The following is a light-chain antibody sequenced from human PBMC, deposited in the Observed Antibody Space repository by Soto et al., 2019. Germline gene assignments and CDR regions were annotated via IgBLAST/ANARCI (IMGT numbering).Light chain of an antibody. CDR2: AVS. V-gene: IGLV2-14*01. J-gene: IGLJ1*01. Sequence: QSVLTQPGSVSGSPGQSITISCTGTSSDVGLYDYVSWYQQHPGKAPQLMIYAVSNRPSGVSNRFSASKSGNTASPFISGLQAEDEADYYCSSYTSDSPYVSGYGTKVTVL. CDR3: SSYTSDSPYV. CDR1: SSDVGLYDY.